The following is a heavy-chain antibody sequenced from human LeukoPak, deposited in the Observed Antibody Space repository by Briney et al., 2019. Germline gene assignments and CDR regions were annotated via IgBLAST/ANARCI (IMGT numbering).Heavy chain of an antibody. CDR1: GFTFSAYV. D-gene: IGHD3-10*01. CDR2: ISNDGNDK. V-gene: IGHV3-30*04. Sequence: GGSLRLPCAASGFTFSAYVRHWVRQAPGKGLECVAVISNDGNDKYYGDSVKGRFSISRDNSKNTLYLQMGRLRTEDTAVYYCARDGGYTGGWTYGAGDYWGQGTLVTVSS. CDR3: ARDGGYTGGWTYGAGDY. J-gene: IGHJ4*01.